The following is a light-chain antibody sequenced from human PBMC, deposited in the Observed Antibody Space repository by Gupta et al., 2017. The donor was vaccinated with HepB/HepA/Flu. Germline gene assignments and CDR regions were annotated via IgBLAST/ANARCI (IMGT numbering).Light chain of an antibody. Sequence: DIQMTQSPSSLSASVGDRVTITCRASQTFRNYFYWYQQKQGKAPHRLIYDTSTSQRGGISRFSGSGGGTDTNVTIISSQPEDFESYYCHQKTRNHPTFVFGRGTKVEIK. CDR2: DTS. CDR3: HQKTRNHPTFV. CDR1: QTFRNY. V-gene: IGKV1-39*01. J-gene: IGKJ1*01.